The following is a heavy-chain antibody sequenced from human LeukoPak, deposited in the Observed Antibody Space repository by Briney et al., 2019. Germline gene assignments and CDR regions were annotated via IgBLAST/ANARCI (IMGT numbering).Heavy chain of an antibody. CDR1: GYSFPSFW. J-gene: IGHJ4*02. D-gene: IGHD4-23*01. Sequence: GESLKISWKGPGYSFPSFWIGWGRQMPGKGLEWMGIIYPGDSDNRYSPSLQGQVTISADKSISTAYLQWSSLKASDTAMYYCALVGGAFDYWGQGTLVTVSS. V-gene: IGHV5-51*01. CDR3: ALVGGAFDY. CDR2: IYPGDSDN.